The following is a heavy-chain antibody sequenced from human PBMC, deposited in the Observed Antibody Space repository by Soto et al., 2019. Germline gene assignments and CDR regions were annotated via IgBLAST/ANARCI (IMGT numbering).Heavy chain of an antibody. CDR1: GGTFSSYA. D-gene: IGHD3-9*01. Sequence: SVKVSCKASGGTFSSYAISWVRQAPGQGLEWMGGIIPIFGTANYAQKFQGRVTITADESTSTAYMELSGLRSDDTGVYYCARAAYRSLWFLSHWAQGTLVTVSS. J-gene: IGHJ4*02. CDR2: IIPIFGTA. CDR3: ARAAYRSLWFLSH. V-gene: IGHV1-69*13.